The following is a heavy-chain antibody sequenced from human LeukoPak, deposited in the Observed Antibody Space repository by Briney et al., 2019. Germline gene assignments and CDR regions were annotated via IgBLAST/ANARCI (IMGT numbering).Heavy chain of an antibody. V-gene: IGHV4-4*07. CDR3: ARAPYCSSTSCWKGNWFDP. D-gene: IGHD2-2*01. Sequence: SETLSLTCTVSGGSISSYYWSWIRQPAGKGLEWIGRIYTSGSTNYNPSLKSRVTMSVDTSKNQFSLKLSSVTAADTAVYYCARAPYCSSTSCWKGNWFDPWGQETLVTVSS. J-gene: IGHJ5*02. CDR2: IYTSGST. CDR1: GGSISSYY.